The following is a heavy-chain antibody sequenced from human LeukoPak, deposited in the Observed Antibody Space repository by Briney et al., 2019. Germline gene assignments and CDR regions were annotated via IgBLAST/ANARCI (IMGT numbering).Heavy chain of an antibody. CDR2: INHSGST. D-gene: IGHD6-13*01. J-gene: IGHJ6*02. Sequence: SETLSLTCAVYGGSFSGYYWSWIRQPPGKGLEWIGEINHSGSTNYNPSLKSRVTISVDTSKNQFSLKLSSVTAADTAVYYCASSRQLGDYYYYGMDVWGQGTTVTVSS. V-gene: IGHV4-34*01. CDR1: GGSFSGYY. CDR3: ASSRQLGDYYYYGMDV.